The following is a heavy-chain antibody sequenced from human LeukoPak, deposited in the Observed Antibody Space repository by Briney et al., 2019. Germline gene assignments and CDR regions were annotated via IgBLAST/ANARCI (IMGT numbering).Heavy chain of an antibody. CDR3: ARDPQYCSGDSCHPYNLYNRFDL. CDR2: ISGSDGNT. J-gene: IGHJ5*02. CDR1: GFTFSNYA. V-gene: IGHV3-23*01. D-gene: IGHD2-21*01. Sequence: PGGSLRLSCAASGFTFSNYAMSWVRQAPGKGLGWVSAISGSDGNTYYADSVKGRFTIYRDNSKDTLYLQMNNLRSEDTAVYYCARDPQYCSGDSCHPYNLYNRFDLWGQGTLVTVSS.